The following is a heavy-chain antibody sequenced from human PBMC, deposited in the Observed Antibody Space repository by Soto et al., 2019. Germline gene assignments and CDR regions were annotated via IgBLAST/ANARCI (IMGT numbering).Heavy chain of an antibody. CDR1: GGTFSTYA. V-gene: IGHV1-69*01. CDR2: IIPLFCTA. Sequence: SVKVSCKSSGGTFSTYAIDWVRQAPRQGLEWMGGIIPLFCTAKYAQNFQGRITITADESTNTAYMELRSLRSQDTAVYYCARGVHYDSSGYYYFYWGQGTLVTVSS. D-gene: IGHD3-22*01. J-gene: IGHJ4*02. CDR3: ARGVHYDSSGYYYFY.